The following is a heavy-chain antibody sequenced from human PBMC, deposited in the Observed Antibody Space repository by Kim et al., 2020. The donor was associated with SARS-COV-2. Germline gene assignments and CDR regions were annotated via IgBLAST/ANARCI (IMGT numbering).Heavy chain of an antibody. J-gene: IGHJ4*02. CDR2: FNTASGET. V-gene: IGHV1-18*01. CDR1: GYTFINYA. Sequence: ASVKVSCKTSGYTFINYAITWVRQAPGQGLEWIGCFNTASGETDNAQSFQGRVTMTTDTPTTTAYMELRTLTSDDTAVYYCARGGRFPDRSGYYHYYFDYWGLGTLVTVSS. D-gene: IGHD3-22*01. CDR3: ARGGRFPDRSGYYHYYFDY.